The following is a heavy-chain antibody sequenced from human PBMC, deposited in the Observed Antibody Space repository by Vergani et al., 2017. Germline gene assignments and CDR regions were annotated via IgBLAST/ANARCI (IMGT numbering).Heavy chain of an antibody. CDR3: AIINNLVAALFDY. V-gene: IGHV3-48*01. Sequence: EVQLVESGGGLVQPGGSLRLSCAASGFTFSSYSMNWVRQAPGKGLEWVSYISSSSSTIYYADSVKGRFTISRDNAKNSLYLQINSLRAEDTAVYYCAIINNLVAALFDYWVQGTLVTVSS. CDR1: GFTFSSYS. CDR2: ISSSSSTI. J-gene: IGHJ4*02. D-gene: IGHD2-15*01.